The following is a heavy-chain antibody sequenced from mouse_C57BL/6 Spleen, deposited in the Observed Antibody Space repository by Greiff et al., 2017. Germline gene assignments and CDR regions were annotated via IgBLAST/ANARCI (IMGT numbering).Heavy chain of an antibody. V-gene: IGHV1-81*01. D-gene: IGHD1-1*01. Sequence: VQLQQSGAELARPGASVKLSCKASGYTFTSYGISWVKQRTGQGLEWIGEIYPRSGNTYYNEKFKGKATLTADKSSSPAYMELRSLTSEDSAVYFCARNSIYYYGSSYGYFDVWGTGTTVTVSS. CDR1: GYTFTSYG. CDR3: ARNSIYYYGSSYGYFDV. J-gene: IGHJ1*03. CDR2: IYPRSGNT.